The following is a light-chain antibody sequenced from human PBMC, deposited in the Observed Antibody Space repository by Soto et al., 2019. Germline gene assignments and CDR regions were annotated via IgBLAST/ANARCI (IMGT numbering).Light chain of an antibody. CDR1: SSDIGRSNY. CDR3: YSSRSSSSTFYV. J-gene: IGLJ1*01. CDR2: GVS. V-gene: IGLV2-14*03. Sequence: QSVLTQPASVSGSPGQSITISCAGTSSDIGRSNYVSWYQQHPGKAPKLMIYGVSNRPSGVSNRFSGSKSGNTASLTISGLQAEDEADYFCYSSRSSSSTFYVFGTGTKVTVL.